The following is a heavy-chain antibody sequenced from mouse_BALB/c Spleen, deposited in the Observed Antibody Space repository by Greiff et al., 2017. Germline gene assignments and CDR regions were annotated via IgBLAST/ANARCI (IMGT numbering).Heavy chain of an antibody. CDR1: GYAFTNYL. D-gene: IGHD2-1*01. J-gene: IGHJ4*01. CDR3: ARYGNYEGYAMDY. CDR2: INPGSGGT. Sequence: VQLQQPGAELVRPGTSVKVSCKASGYAFTNYLIEWVKQRPGQGLEWIGVINPGSGGTNYNEKFKGKATLTADKSSSTAYMQLSSLTSDDSAVYFCARYGNYEGYAMDYWGQGTSVTVSS. V-gene: IGHV1-54*01.